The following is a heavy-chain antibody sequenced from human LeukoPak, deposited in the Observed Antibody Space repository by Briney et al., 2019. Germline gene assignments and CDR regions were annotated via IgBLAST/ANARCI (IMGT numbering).Heavy chain of an antibody. V-gene: IGHV3-21*01. D-gene: IGHD7-27*01. CDR1: GFTFSSYS. CDR3: ARIIPGEATGDY. CDR2: ISSSSSYI. Sequence: GGSLRLSCAASGFTFSSYSMNWVRQAPGKGLEWVSSISSSSSYIYYADSVKGRFTISRDNAKNSLYPQMNSLRAEDTAVYYCARIIPGEATGDYWGQGTLVTVSS. J-gene: IGHJ4*02.